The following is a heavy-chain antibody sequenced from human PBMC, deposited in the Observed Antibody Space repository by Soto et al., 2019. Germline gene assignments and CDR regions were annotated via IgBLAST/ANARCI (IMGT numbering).Heavy chain of an antibody. CDR1: GYSFTSYW. Sequence: GESLKISCKGSGYSFTSYWIGWVRQMPGKGLEWMGIIYPGDSDTRYSPSFQGQVTISADKSISTAYLQWSSLKASDTAMYYCARSVWLRNYYYGMDVWGQGTTVTVSS. CDR2: IYPGDSDT. D-gene: IGHD5-12*01. CDR3: ARSVWLRNYYYGMDV. J-gene: IGHJ6*02. V-gene: IGHV5-51*01.